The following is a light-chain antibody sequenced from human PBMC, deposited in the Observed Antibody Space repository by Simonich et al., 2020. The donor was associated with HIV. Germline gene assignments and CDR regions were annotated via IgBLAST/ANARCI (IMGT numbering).Light chain of an antibody. J-gene: IGLJ3*02. Sequence: QSALTQPASVSVSPGQSITISCTGTSSDVGSHNLVSWYQQHPGKAPKLMIYEGSKRPSGVSNRFSGSKSGNTASRTISGLQAEDEADYYCCSYADGVVFGGGTKLTVL. V-gene: IGLV2-23*01. CDR1: SSDVGSHNL. CDR3: CSYADGVV. CDR2: EGS.